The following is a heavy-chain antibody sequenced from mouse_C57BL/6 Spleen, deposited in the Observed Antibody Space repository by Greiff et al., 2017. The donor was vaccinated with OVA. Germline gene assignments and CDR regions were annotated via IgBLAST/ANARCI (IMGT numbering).Heavy chain of an antibody. CDR3: ARSEAFYYAMDY. CDR1: GYTFTDYY. Sequence: VQLQQSGPVLVKPGASVKMSCKASGYTFTDYYMNWVKQSHGKSLEWIGVINPYNGGTSYNQKFKGKATLTVDKSSSTAYMELNSLTSEDSAVYYCARSEAFYYAMDYWGQGTSVTVSS. CDR2: INPYNGGT. J-gene: IGHJ4*01. V-gene: IGHV1-19*01. D-gene: IGHD3-2*02.